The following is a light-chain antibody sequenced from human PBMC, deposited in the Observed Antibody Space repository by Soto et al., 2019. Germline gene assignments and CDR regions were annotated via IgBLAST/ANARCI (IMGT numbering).Light chain of an antibody. V-gene: IGLV4-60*02. CDR2: VERSGSY. CDR1: SGHSSYI. J-gene: IGLJ3*02. CDR3: ETWDSNIWV. Sequence: QTVVTQSSSASASLGSSVKLTCTLSSGHSSYIIAWHQQQPGKAPRYLMKVERSGSYNKGSGVPDRFSGSSSGADRYLTISNLQFEDEADYFCETWDSNIWVFGGGTKVTVL.